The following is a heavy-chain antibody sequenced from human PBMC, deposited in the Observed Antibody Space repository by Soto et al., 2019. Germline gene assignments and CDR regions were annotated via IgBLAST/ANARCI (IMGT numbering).Heavy chain of an antibody. CDR1: GGSISTDNW. CDR3: ARWGRWLFDY. D-gene: IGHD6-19*01. V-gene: IGHV4-4*02. Sequence: QVQLEESGPGLVKPSGTLSLTCAVSGGSISTDNWWSWVRQPPGKGLEWVGEIYHTGNTNYNPSLKSRLTISIDKSKDQFSLDVTFVTAADTAVYYCARWGRWLFDYWGQGALVTVSS. CDR2: IYHTGNT. J-gene: IGHJ4*02.